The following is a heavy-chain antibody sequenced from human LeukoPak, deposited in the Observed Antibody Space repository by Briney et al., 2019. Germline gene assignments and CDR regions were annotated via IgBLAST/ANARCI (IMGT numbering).Heavy chain of an antibody. CDR1: GFTFDDYA. J-gene: IGHJ4*02. Sequence: GGSLRLSCAASGFTFDDYAMHWVRQAPGKGLEWVSGISWNSGSIGYADSVEGRFTISRDNAKNSLYLQMNSLRAEDMALYYCAKDITPRYRVAGTGVRGIFDYWGQGTLVTVSS. CDR2: ISWNSGSI. V-gene: IGHV3-9*03. CDR3: AKDITPRYRVAGTGVRGIFDY. D-gene: IGHD6-19*01.